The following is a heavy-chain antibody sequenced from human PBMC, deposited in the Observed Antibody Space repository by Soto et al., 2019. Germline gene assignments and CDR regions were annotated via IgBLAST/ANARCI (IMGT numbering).Heavy chain of an antibody. V-gene: IGHV3-64D*08. CDR2: ISSNGGST. D-gene: IGHD4-17*01. CDR3: VRGTQPDYGDYASGY. Sequence: GGSLRLSCSASGFTFSSYAMHWVRQAPGKGLEYVSAISSNGGSTYYADSVKGRFTISRDNSKNTLYLQMSSLRAEDTAVYYCVRGTQPDYGDYASGYWGQGTLVTVSS. J-gene: IGHJ4*02. CDR1: GFTFSSYA.